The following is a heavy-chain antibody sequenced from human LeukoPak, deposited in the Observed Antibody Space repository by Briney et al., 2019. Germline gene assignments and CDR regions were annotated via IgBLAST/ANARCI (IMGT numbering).Heavy chain of an antibody. Sequence: SETLSFTCSGSGGTSSSYYWSWMPQPPGQGLEGSGRIYASGSTNYSPSLESRVTMSVDTSKNQFSLKLSSVTAADTAVYYCARAIVGATMNSSDPWGQGTLVTVSS. D-gene: IGHD1-26*01. J-gene: IGHJ5*02. V-gene: IGHV4-4*07. CDR3: ARAIVGATMNSSDP. CDR1: GGTSSSYY. CDR2: IYASGST.